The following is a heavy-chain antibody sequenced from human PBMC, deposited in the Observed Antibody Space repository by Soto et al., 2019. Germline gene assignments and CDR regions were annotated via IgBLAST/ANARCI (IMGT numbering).Heavy chain of an antibody. J-gene: IGHJ4*02. Sequence: QVQLEESGGGVVQPGRSLRLSCEASGFTFNTYSMHWVRQPPGKGLEWLAAIWYDGSKKYYADSVKGRFTVSRDNYKNTLFLEMNALRAEDTAVYYCARDRGYRRYFDSSGFWADSWGQGTLVTVSS. CDR1: GFTFNTYS. CDR3: ARDRGYRRYFDSSGFWADS. D-gene: IGHD3-22*01. V-gene: IGHV3-33*01. CDR2: IWYDGSKK.